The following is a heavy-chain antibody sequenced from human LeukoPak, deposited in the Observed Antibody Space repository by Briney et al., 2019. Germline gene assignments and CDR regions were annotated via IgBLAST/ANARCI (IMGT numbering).Heavy chain of an antibody. CDR2: MNPNSGNT. D-gene: IGHD6-13*01. J-gene: IGHJ3*02. CDR3: ARVAAAGGDAFDI. V-gene: IGHV1-8*03. Sequence: GASVKVSCKASGYTLTGYDINWVRQATGQGLEWMGWMNPNSGNTGYAQKFQGRVTITRNTSISTAYMELSSLRSEDTAVYYCARVAAAGGDAFDIWGQGTMVTVSS. CDR1: GYTLTGYD.